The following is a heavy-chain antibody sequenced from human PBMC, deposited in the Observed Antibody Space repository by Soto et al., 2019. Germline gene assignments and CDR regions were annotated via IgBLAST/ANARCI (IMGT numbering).Heavy chain of an antibody. V-gene: IGHV3-23*01. J-gene: IGHJ3*02. CDR2: ISGSGGST. D-gene: IGHD5-12*01. CDR1: GFTFSSYA. CDR3: AKSLPRGYSGYDSLPGAFDI. Sequence: GGSLRLSCAASGFTFSSYAMSWVRQAPGKGLEWVSAISGSGGSTYYADSVKGRFTISRDNSKNTLYLQMNSRRAEDTAVYYCAKSLPRGYSGYDSLPGAFDIWGQGTMVTVSS.